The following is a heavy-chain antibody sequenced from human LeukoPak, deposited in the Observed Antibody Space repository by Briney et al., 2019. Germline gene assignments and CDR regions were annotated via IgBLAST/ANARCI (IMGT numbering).Heavy chain of an antibody. J-gene: IGHJ4*02. CDR1: GFTFITYA. Sequence: GGALRLSCAASGFTFITYAMHWVRQAPGKGLEWVALISYDGTNKYYADSVQGRFTISRDDSKDMLYLKMNSVRAEDTAVYSCAKASVGPTGGTFDSWGQGTLVTVSS. CDR3: AKASVGPTGGTFDS. D-gene: IGHD2-8*02. CDR2: ISYDGTNK. V-gene: IGHV3-30*18.